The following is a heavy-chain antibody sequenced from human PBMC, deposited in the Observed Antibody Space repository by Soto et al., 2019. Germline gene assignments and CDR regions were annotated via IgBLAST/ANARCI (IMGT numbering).Heavy chain of an antibody. D-gene: IGHD6-19*01. J-gene: IGHJ4*02. CDR3: AKLRAKDHIAVPFDS. CDR1: GFTFGNSA. Sequence: PGGSLRLSCGASGFTFGNSAMSWVRQAPGKGLEWVSAITGGGGSTYYADSVKGRFTISRDNSKNTLFLQMNSLRAEDTAVYFCAKLRAKDHIAVPFDSWCQGTLVTVSS. CDR2: ITGGGGST. V-gene: IGHV3-23*01.